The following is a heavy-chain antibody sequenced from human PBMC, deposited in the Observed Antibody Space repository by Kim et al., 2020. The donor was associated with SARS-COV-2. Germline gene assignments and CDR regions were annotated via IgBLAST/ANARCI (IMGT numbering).Heavy chain of an antibody. D-gene: IGHD3-22*01. Sequence: GGSLRLSCAASGFTLSGYGMHWVRQAPGKGLEWVALISYDGSSKYNGDSVKGRFTISRDNSNNTLYLQMNSLRAEDTAVYYCAKGVGSSYYHPFDYWGQGNLVTVSS. CDR3: AKGVGSSYYHPFDY. J-gene: IGHJ4*02. V-gene: IGHV3-30*18. CDR1: GFTLSGYG. CDR2: ISYDGSSK.